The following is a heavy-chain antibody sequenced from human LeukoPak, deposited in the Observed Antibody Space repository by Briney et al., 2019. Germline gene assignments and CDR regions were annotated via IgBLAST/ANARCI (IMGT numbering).Heavy chain of an antibody. Sequence: SGGSLRLSCAASGFTFSSYGMHWIRQAPGKGLEWVAFIRYDGSRTYYKDSVKGRFTISRDNSNNTLYLQMNSLRPEDTAVYFCAKDRSWGMNSAEYWGQGTLVTVSS. D-gene: IGHD7-27*01. V-gene: IGHV3-30*02. CDR1: GFTFSSYG. J-gene: IGHJ4*02. CDR2: IRYDGSRT. CDR3: AKDRSWGMNSAEY.